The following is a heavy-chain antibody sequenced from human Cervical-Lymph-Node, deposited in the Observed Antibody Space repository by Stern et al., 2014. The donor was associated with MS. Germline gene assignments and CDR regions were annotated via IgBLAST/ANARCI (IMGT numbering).Heavy chain of an antibody. J-gene: IGHJ4*02. CDR2: MNAHSGST. CDR3: AREEVIVGPNRFDH. D-gene: IGHD1-26*01. CDR1: GYTFTRYE. V-gene: IGHV1-8*01. Sequence: VQLVQSGGEVKQPGASVKVSCKVSGYTFTRYEINWFRQATGQGLEWMRLMNAHSGSTGYAQKFQGRVTMTRNSSTSTAYMELSGLMSDDTAVYYCAREEVIVGPNRFDHWGQGTLVTVSS.